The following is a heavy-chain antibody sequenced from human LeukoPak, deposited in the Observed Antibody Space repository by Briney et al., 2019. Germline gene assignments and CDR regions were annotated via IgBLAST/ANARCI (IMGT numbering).Heavy chain of an antibody. D-gene: IGHD2-15*01. Sequence: PGRSLRLSYAASGFTFSSYAMHWVRQAPGKGLEWVAVIWYDGSNKYYADSVKGRFTISRDNSKNTLYLQMNGLRAEDTAVYYCARDRVVVAATEGYYFDYWGQGTLVTVSS. CDR3: ARDRVVVAATEGYYFDY. J-gene: IGHJ4*02. CDR1: GFTFSSYA. V-gene: IGHV3-33*01. CDR2: IWYDGSNK.